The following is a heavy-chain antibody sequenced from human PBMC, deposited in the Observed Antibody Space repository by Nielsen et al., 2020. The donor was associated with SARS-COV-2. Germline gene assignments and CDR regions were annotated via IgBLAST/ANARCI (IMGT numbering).Heavy chain of an antibody. CDR3: AKVKWSSGWYFDY. CDR1: GFTFSSYA. V-gene: IGHV3-23*01. Sequence: EGSLRLSCAASGFTFSSYAMSWVRQAPGKGLEWVSAISGSGGSTYYADSVKGRFTISRDNSKNTLYLQMNSLRAEDTAVYYCAKVKWSSGWYFDYWGQGTLVTVSS. J-gene: IGHJ4*02. CDR2: ISGSGGST. D-gene: IGHD6-19*01.